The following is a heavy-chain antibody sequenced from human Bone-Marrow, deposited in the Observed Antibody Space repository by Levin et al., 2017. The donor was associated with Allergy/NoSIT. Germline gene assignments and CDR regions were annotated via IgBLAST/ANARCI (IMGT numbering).Heavy chain of an antibody. V-gene: IGHV3-9*01. J-gene: IGHJ4*01. CDR2: ISWNGDSI. Sequence: LSLTCAVSGFTFDDNAMHWVRQAPGKGLEWISGISWNGDSIGYADSIKGRFTVSRDNVKNSLFLQMTTLTPEDTAVYYCARGESLYYFDTGAYYLVFWGHGTLVTVSS. D-gene: IGHD2/OR15-2a*01. CDR1: GFTFDDNA. CDR3: ARGESLYYFDTGAYYLVF.